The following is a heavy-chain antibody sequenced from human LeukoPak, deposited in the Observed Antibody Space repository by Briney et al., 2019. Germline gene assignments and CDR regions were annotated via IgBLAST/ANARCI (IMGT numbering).Heavy chain of an antibody. Sequence: SETLSLTCSVSGGSVTTGTYHWAWIRQPPGKGLEWIGSVYFDGGTHYNRSLQSRVAISVDTSKNQYSLKLSSVTAADTAVYHCVRYCSSTTCYTRAVDYWGQGTLVTVSS. CDR1: GGSVTTGTYH. V-gene: IGHV4-39*07. D-gene: IGHD2-2*02. J-gene: IGHJ4*02. CDR3: VRYCSSTTCYTRAVDY. CDR2: VYFDGGT.